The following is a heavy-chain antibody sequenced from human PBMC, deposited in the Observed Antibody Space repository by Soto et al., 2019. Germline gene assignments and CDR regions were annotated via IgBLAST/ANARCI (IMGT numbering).Heavy chain of an antibody. CDR1: GFNFIRKY. CDR2: LYSGGTT. CDR3: ARGLYDSGSFYVDF. J-gene: IGHJ4*02. Sequence: EVQLVASGGGLIQPGGSLRLSCAASGFNFIRKYMIWVRQAPGTGLAWVSILYSGGTTYYADSVKGRFTISRDTSENTLYLQMNSLRAEDTAVYYCARGLYDSGSFYVDFWGQGTLVTVSA. D-gene: IGHD3-10*01. V-gene: IGHV3-53*01.